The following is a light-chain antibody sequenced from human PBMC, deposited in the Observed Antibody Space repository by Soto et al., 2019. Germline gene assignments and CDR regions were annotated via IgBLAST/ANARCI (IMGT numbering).Light chain of an antibody. V-gene: IGLV2-8*01. J-gene: IGLJ2*01. CDR2: EVT. CDR3: TSYAGSYNDVV. Sequence: QSALTQPPSASGSPGQSVTISCTGTSSXXGGNNYVSWYQQHPGKAPKLMIFEVTKRPSGVPDRFSGSKSGNTASLTVSGXQAXXXXDXYCTSYAGSYNDVVFGGGTKLTVL. CDR1: SSXXGGNNY.